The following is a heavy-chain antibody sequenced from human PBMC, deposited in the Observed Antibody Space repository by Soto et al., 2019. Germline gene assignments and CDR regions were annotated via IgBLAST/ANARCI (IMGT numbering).Heavy chain of an antibody. Sequence: EVQLLESGGGLVQPGGSLRLSCEASGFIFSSYGMTWVRQAPGKGLEWVSAVTSGGRTYYADSVKGRFTISRDNSKSTLYLQMNSLRAEDTAVYYCAKVQLVRSSLDWVDCWGQGTLVTVSS. J-gene: IGHJ4*02. V-gene: IGHV3-23*01. CDR3: AKVQLVRSSLDWVDC. CDR2: VTSGGRT. CDR1: GFIFSSYG. D-gene: IGHD6-6*01.